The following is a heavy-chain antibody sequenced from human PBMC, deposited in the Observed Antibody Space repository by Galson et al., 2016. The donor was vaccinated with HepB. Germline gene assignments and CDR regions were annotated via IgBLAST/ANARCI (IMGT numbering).Heavy chain of an antibody. CDR1: GFTFSSYG. V-gene: IGHV3-33*07. Sequence: SLRLSCAVSGFTFSSYGMYWVRQAPGKGLEWVAGIWSDGSNKFHADSVKGRFTISRDNSKNTLWLQLNSLRAEDTALYYCAREGIFSSGWFYLYSWGQGTLVTVSS. D-gene: IGHD6-19*01. CDR2: IWSDGSNK. J-gene: IGHJ4*02. CDR3: AREGIFSSGWFYLYS.